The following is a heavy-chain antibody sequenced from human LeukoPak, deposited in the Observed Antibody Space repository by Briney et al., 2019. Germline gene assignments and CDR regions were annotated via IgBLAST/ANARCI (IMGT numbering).Heavy chain of an antibody. D-gene: IGHD6-13*01. CDR2: IYSGGST. CDR3: ARVGYSSSSDY. V-gene: IGHV3-53*01. CDR1: GFTASSNY. Sequence: GGSLRLSYAASGFTASSNYMSWVGQAPGKGLEWVSVIYSGGSTYYADSVKGRFTISRDNSKNTLYLQMNSLRAEDTAVYYCARVGYSSSSDYWGQGTLVTVSS. J-gene: IGHJ4*02.